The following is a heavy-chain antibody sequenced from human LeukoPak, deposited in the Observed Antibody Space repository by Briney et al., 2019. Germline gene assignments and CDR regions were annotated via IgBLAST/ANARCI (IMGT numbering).Heavy chain of an antibody. Sequence: GASVKVSCKASGGTFSSYAISWVRQAPGQGLEWMGGIIPIFGTANYAQKFQGRVTITADESTSTAYMELSSLRSEDTAVYYCARGGGYCSSTSCYHWFDPWGQGTLVTVSS. CDR3: ARGGGYCSSTSCYHWFDP. CDR1: GGTFSSYA. CDR2: IIPIFGTA. D-gene: IGHD2-2*01. J-gene: IGHJ5*02. V-gene: IGHV1-69*13.